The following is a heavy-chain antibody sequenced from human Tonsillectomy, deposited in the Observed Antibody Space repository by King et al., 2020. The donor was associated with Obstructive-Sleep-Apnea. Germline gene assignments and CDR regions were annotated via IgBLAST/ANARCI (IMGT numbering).Heavy chain of an antibody. D-gene: IGHD6-6*01. CDR1: GFTFSSYA. J-gene: IGHJ4*02. CDR3: LKAPLGLVRGGLDFDY. CDR2: ISSNGGST. V-gene: IGHV3-64D*09. Sequence: VQLVESGGGLVQPGGSLRLSCSASGFTFSSYAMHWVRQAPGKGLEYVSAISSNGGSTYYADSVKGRFTISRDNSKNTLYLQMSSLRAEDTAVYYCLKAPLGLVRGGLDFDYWGQGTLVTVSS.